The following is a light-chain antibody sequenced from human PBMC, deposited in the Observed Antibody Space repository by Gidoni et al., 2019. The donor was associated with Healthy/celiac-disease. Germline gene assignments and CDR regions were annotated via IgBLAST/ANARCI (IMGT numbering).Light chain of an antibody. CDR2: AAS. V-gene: IGKV1-39*01. CDR3: QQSYSPPCT. J-gene: IGKJ1*01. CDR1: QSIRSS. Sequence: DIQRSQTPSSLSASVRDRVTITGRASQSIRSSINLYQQKPGRTTKLLIYAASSLQSGVPSRFSGSGSGTDFPLTISRQPPEDFATYYRQQSYSPPCTFGQGTKVEIK.